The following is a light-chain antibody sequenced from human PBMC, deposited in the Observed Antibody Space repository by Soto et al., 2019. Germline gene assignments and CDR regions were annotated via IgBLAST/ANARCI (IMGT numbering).Light chain of an antibody. CDR2: DAS. V-gene: IGKV3-20*01. J-gene: IGKJ1*01. CDR1: QTVTNNY. CDR3: QQCATSPLT. Sequence: IELTQSPGTLSLSPGERATLFCRASQTVTNNYIAWYQQKPGQPPRLLIDDASRRASGIPDRFSGSGSGTDFTLTISRLEPEDFAVYYCQQCATSPLTFGQGTKV.